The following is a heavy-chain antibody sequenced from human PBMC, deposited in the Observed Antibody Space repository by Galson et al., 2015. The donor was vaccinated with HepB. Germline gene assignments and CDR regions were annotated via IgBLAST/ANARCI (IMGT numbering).Heavy chain of an antibody. CDR2: FDLEVGDT. D-gene: IGHD3-10*01. V-gene: IGHV1-24*01. CDR1: GYKFGDLP. CDR3: GARRFGKLYFDY. J-gene: IGHJ4*02. Sequence: SVKVSCKVSGYKFGDLPIHWVRQAPGKGLEWMGGFDLEVGDTLCGQSFQGRVTMIGDTSTDTAYMELSSLTYEDTAVYFCGARRFGKLYFDYWGQGTQATVSS.